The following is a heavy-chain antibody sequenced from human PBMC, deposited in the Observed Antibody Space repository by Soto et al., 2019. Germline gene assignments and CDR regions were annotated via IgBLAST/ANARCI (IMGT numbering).Heavy chain of an antibody. CDR3: VRVPPRYSSSSGWFDP. CDR2: IYYSGST. CDR1: GGSISSYY. Sequence: SETLSLTCTVSGGSISSYYWSWIRQPPGKGLEWIGYIYYSGSTNYNPSLKSRVTISVDTSKNQFSLKLSSVTAADTAVYYCVRVPPRYSSSSGWFDPWGQGTLVTVSS. D-gene: IGHD6-6*01. J-gene: IGHJ5*02. V-gene: IGHV4-59*01.